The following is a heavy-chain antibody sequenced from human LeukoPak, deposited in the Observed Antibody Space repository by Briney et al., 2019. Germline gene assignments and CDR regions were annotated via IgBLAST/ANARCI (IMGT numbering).Heavy chain of an antibody. Sequence: PSETLSLTCTDSGGSLSSYYWSWIRQPAGTGLGWIGRIYTSGSTNYNPSLKSRVTMSVDTSKNQFSLKLSSVTAADTAVYYCARSGYCSSTSCYNTGYFDYWGQGTLVTVSS. J-gene: IGHJ4*02. CDR3: ARSGYCSSTSCYNTGYFDY. CDR2: IYTSGST. D-gene: IGHD2-2*02. V-gene: IGHV4-4*07. CDR1: GGSLSSYY.